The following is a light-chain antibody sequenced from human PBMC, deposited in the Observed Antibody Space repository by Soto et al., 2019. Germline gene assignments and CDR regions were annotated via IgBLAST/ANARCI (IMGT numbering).Light chain of an antibody. CDR2: EVS. CDR3: SSYTSSSTRV. J-gene: IGLJ1*01. CDR1: SSDVGGYNS. Sequence: QSALTQPASVSGSPGQSITISCTGTSSDVGGYNSVSWYQQHPGKAPKLMICEVSNRPSGVSNRFSGSKSGNTASLTISGLQAEDEADYYCSSYTSSSTRVFGTGTKLTVL. V-gene: IGLV2-14*01.